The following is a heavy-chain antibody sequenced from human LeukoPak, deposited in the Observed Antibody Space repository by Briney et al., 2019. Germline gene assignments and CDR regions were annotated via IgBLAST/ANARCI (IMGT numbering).Heavy chain of an antibody. D-gene: IGHD4-17*01. CDR2: IWYDGSNK. CDR1: GFTFSSYA. Sequence: GGSLRLSCAASGFTFSSYAVHWVRQAPGKGLEWVAVIWYDGSNKYYADSVKGRFTISKDNAKNSLYLQMNSLRAEDTAVYYCARAGGSTVSHSDYWGQGTLVTVSS. CDR3: ARAGGSTVSHSDY. V-gene: IGHV3-33*08. J-gene: IGHJ4*02.